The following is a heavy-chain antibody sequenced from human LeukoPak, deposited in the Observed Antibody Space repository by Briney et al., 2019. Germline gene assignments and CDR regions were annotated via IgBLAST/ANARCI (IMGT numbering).Heavy chain of an antibody. CDR2: IYHSGST. D-gene: IGHD6-19*01. J-gene: IGHJ5*01. Sequence: PSGTLSLTCAVSGGSISSSNWWSWVRQPPGKGLEWIGEIYHSGSTNYNPSLKSRVTTSVDKSKNQFSLKLSSVTAADTAVYYCASIVDRSSGWFDYWGQGTLVTVSS. CDR1: GGSISSSNW. CDR3: ASIVDRSSGWFDY. V-gene: IGHV4-4*02.